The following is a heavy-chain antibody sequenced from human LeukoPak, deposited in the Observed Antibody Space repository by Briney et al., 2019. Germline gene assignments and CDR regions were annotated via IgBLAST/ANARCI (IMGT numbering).Heavy chain of an antibody. CDR1: GGSFSAYY. Sequence: NASETLSLTCAVYGGSFSAYYWTWIRQPPGKGLEWIGEINHSGSTYYNPSLKSRVTISVDTSKNQFALKLRSVTAADTAVYYCARGRTGYHLLPTKKNYSYYYMDVWGTGTTVTVSS. CDR3: ARGRTGYHLLPTKKNYSYYYMDV. D-gene: IGHD2-2*01. CDR2: INHSGST. V-gene: IGHV4-34*01. J-gene: IGHJ6*03.